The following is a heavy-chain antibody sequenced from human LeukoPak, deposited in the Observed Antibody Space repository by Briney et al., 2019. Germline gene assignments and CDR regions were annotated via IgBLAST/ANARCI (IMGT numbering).Heavy chain of an antibody. CDR2: ISSGGSMI. V-gene: IGHV3-11*01. Sequence: IRQXPGKGLXWVSYISSGGSMIYYADSVKGRFTISRDNAKNSLYLQMNSLRAEDTAVYYCANHGSGSYLPRWGQGTLVTVSS. D-gene: IGHD3-10*01. CDR3: ANHGSGSYLPR. J-gene: IGHJ4*02.